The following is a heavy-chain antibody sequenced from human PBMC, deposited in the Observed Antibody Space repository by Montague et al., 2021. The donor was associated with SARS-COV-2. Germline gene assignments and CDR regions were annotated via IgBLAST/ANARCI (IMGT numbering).Heavy chain of an antibody. V-gene: IGHV4-39*01. Sequence: SETLSLTCTVSGDSTSCPNCYWGWIRQAPGKGLDWIGTIYNSGTTYYNPSLKSRLTISIDTSKDQFSLKLTSVTAADTAVYYCARHRNYGDHSLDNWFHPLGQGTLVTASS. J-gene: IGHJ5*02. CDR2: IYNSGTT. CDR1: GDSTSCPNCY. D-gene: IGHD4-17*01. CDR3: ARHRNYGDHSLDNWFHP.